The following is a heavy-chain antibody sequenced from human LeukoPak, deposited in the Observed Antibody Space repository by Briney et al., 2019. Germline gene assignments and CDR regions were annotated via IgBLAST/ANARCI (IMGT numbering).Heavy chain of an antibody. V-gene: IGHV4-61*01. CDR3: ARGPWGNQFDY. CDR2: IYNSGST. D-gene: IGHD3-16*01. J-gene: IGHJ4*02. CDR1: GGSVSSGSDY. Sequence: PSGTLSLTCTVSGGSVSSGSDYWSWIRQPPGKGLEWIGYIYNSGSTNYNPSLKSRITISVDMSKNQFALKLRSVTAADTAIYYCARGPWGNQFDYWGQGTLVTVSS.